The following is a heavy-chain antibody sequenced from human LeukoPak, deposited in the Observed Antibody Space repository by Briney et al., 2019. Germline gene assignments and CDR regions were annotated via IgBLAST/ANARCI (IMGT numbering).Heavy chain of an antibody. CDR2: IYYSGST. V-gene: IGHV4-59*01. CDR3: ARDGRDKFSSSSRYYYYYYMDV. D-gene: IGHD6-6*01. CDR1: GGSISSYY. J-gene: IGHJ6*03. Sequence: SETLSLTCTVSGGSISSYYWSWIRQPPGKGLEWVGYIYYSGSTNYNPSLKSRVTISVDTSKNQSSLKLSSVTAADTAVYYCARDGRDKFSSSSRYYYYYYMDVWGKGTTVTVSS.